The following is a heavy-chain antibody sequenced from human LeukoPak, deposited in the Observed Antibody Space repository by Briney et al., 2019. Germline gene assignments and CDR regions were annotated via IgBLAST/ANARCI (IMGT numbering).Heavy chain of an antibody. D-gene: IGHD4-17*01. CDR1: GDSISTYY. CDR3: ARNYGLRYFDL. J-gene: IGHJ2*01. CDR2: VYYSGST. Sequence: SETLSLTCTVSGDSISTYYWTWIRQPPGKGLEWIGYVYYSGSTDYNPSLKSRVTMSLDTSKNQFSLKLSSVTAADTAVYYCARNYGLRYFDLWGRGTLVTVSS. V-gene: IGHV4-59*01.